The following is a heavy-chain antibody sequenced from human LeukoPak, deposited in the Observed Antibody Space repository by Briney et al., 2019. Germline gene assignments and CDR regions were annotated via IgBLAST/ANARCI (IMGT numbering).Heavy chain of an antibody. D-gene: IGHD6-6*01. CDR1: GFTFSKYW. J-gene: IGHJ6*02. V-gene: IGHV3-74*01. Sequence: PGGSLRLSCEASGFTFSKYWMHWVSQVPGKGLVWVSRIRSDGGDTTYADFVQGRFTISRDNVKNMLYLQMNSLRAEDTAVYYCARLAARQILGYYGMDVWGQGTTVTVSS. CDR3: ARLAARQILGYYGMDV. CDR2: IRSDGGDT.